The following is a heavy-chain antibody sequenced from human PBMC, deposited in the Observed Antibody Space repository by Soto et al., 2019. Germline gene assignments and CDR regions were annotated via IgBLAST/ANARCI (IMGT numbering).Heavy chain of an antibody. CDR2: LSCSGSNK. CDR1: GFTFSSYG. Sequence: GGSLRLSCAASGFTFSSYGMSWVRQAPGKGLEWVSGLSCSGSNKYYADSVKGRFTISRDNSKNTLYLQMNSLRAEDTAVYYCARASSSWYLVDYWGQGTLVXVSS. J-gene: IGHJ4*02. D-gene: IGHD6-13*01. CDR3: ARASSSWYLVDY. V-gene: IGHV3-23*01.